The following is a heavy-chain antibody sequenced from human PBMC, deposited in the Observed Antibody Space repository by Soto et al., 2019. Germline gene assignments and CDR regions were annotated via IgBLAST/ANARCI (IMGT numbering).Heavy chain of an antibody. Sequence: PGGSLRLSCAASGFTFSSYWRSWVRQAPGKGLEWVANIKQDGSEKYYVDSVKGRFTISRDNAKNSLYLQMNSLRAEDTAVYYCARMEDTAMDYFDYWGQGTLVT. CDR2: IKQDGSEK. J-gene: IGHJ4*02. D-gene: IGHD5-18*01. CDR3: ARMEDTAMDYFDY. V-gene: IGHV3-7*01. CDR1: GFTFSSYW.